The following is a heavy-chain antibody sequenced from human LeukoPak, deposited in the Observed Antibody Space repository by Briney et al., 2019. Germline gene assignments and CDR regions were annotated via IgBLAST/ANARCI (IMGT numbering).Heavy chain of an antibody. V-gene: IGHV3-7*04. CDR3: ARDLEGGDAY. Sequence: GGSLRLSCAAPGFSFSSHWMGWVRQAPETGLEWVAIVKTDGSEKFYMDSVKGRFTISRDNAKNSLYLQMNSLRAEDTAVYYCARDLEGGDAYWGQGTLVTVSS. CDR1: GFSFSSHW. CDR2: VKTDGSEK. D-gene: IGHD2-21*02. J-gene: IGHJ4*02.